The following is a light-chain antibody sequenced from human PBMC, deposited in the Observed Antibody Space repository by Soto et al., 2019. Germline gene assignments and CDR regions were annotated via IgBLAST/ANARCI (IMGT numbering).Light chain of an antibody. J-gene: IGLJ3*02. CDR3: NSYTTSYSWV. Sequence: QSVLTQPASVSGSPGQSITISCTGTRSDVGGYNYVSWYQQHPGKAPKLMIYEVANRPSGVSNRFSGSKSGNTASLTISGLQAEDEADYYCNSYTTSYSWVFGGGTKLTVL. V-gene: IGLV2-14*01. CDR1: RSDVGGYNY. CDR2: EVA.